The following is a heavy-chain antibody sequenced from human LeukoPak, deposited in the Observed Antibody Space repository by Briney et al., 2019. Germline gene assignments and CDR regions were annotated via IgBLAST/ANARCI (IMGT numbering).Heavy chain of an antibody. D-gene: IGHD3-16*01. CDR1: GFTFSSYG. Sequence: GGSLRLSCAASGFTFSSYGMHWVRQASGKGLEWVANIKQDGSEKYYVDSVKGRFTISRDNAKNSLYLQMNSLRAEDTAVYYCAKDNDYVWGSPFDYWGQGTLVTVSS. CDR2: IKQDGSEK. V-gene: IGHV3-7*01. CDR3: AKDNDYVWGSPFDY. J-gene: IGHJ4*02.